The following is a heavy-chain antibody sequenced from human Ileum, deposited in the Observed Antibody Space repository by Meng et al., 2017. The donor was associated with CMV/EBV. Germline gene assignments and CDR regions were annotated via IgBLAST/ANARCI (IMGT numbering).Heavy chain of an antibody. CDR1: GGSFSEYH. J-gene: IGHJ4*02. CDR2: INHGGSS. D-gene: IGHD3-3*01. CDR3: ARASPQRRFLSY. Sequence: VQQQQWGAGRWNPSETLSLMGAVYGGSFSEYHWSWIRQPPGKGLEWIGEINHGGSSNYNPSLKSRVTISVDRSRNQVSLKLTSVTAADTAVYYCARASPQRRFLSYWGQGTLVTVSS. V-gene: IGHV4-34*01.